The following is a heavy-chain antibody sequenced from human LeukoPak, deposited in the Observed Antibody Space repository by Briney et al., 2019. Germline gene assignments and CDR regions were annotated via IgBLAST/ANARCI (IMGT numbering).Heavy chain of an antibody. J-gene: IGHJ5*02. CDR2: IKQDGSEK. Sequence: GGSLRLSCAASGFNFTSYWMSWVRQAPGKGLEWVANIKQDGSEKYYVDSVKGRFTISRDNAKNSLYLQMNSLRAEDTAVYYCARVLFNWFDPWGQGTLVTVSS. D-gene: IGHD3-10*01. CDR3: ARVLFNWFDP. CDR1: GFNFTSYW. V-gene: IGHV3-7*04.